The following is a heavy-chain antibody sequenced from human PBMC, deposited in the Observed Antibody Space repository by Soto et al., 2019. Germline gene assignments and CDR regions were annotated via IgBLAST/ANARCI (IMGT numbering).Heavy chain of an antibody. Sequence: GALLLTCSASGCTFSSNGMPWVRHGPGKGLEWVAVISYYGSNKYYADSVKGRFTISRDNSKNTLYLQMNSLRAEDTAVYYCAKDLSGWDFDYWGQGTLVTVYS. J-gene: IGHJ4*02. CDR3: AKDLSGWDFDY. D-gene: IGHD6-19*01. CDR1: GCTFSSNG. V-gene: IGHV3-30*18. CDR2: ISYYGSNK.